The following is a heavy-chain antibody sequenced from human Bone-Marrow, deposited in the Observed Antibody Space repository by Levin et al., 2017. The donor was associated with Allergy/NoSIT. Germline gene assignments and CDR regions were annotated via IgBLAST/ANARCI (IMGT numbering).Heavy chain of an antibody. D-gene: IGHD3-16*01. J-gene: IGHJ4*02. CDR1: GFTFSSYA. CDR2: ISGSGDNT. Sequence: SCAASGFTFSSYAMSWVRQAPGKGLEYVSAISGSGDNTYYADSVKGRFTISRDSSTNTLDLQMNSLRAEDTAVYYCAKDVTGGRGWYLWNYWGQGTLVTVSS. CDR3: AKDVTGGRGWYLWNY. V-gene: IGHV3-23*01.